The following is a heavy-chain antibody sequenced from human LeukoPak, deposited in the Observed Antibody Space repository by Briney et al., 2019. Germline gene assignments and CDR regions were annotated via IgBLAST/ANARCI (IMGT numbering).Heavy chain of an antibody. J-gene: IGHJ3*02. V-gene: IGHV3-48*03. CDR1: GFSFSTYE. CDR3: ARDSWNAFDI. Sequence: GGSLRLSCAASGFSFSTYEINWVRQAPGRGLEWVSYISASGGGETIYYADSLKGRFTISRDNAKNSLYLQMNSLRADDTAVYYCARDSWNAFDIWGQGTMVIVSS. CDR2: ISASGGGETI.